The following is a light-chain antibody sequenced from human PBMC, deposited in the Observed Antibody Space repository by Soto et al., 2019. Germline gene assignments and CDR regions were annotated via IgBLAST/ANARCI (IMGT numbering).Light chain of an antibody. J-gene: IGLJ2*01. CDR2: STN. CDR1: SGSVSTSYY. Sequence: QAVVTQEPSFSVSPGRTVTLTCGLSSGSVSTSYYPSWYQQTPRQAPRTLIYSTNTRSSGVPDRFSGSILGNKAALTITGAQADDESDYYCVLYMGSGIWVFGGGTKVTVL. CDR3: VLYMGSGIWV. V-gene: IGLV8-61*01.